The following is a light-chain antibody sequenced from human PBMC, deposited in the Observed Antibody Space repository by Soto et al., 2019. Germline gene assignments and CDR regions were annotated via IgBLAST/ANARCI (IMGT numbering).Light chain of an antibody. Sequence: EIVMTQSPATLSVSPGDRATLSCRASQSVSSNLAWYQQKPGQAPRLLIYGASTRATGIPARFSGSGSGTEFTLTISSLQSEDIAVYYCWQYNKWPQTFGQGTKVDIK. V-gene: IGKV3-15*01. CDR1: QSVSSN. CDR2: GAS. J-gene: IGKJ1*01. CDR3: WQYNKWPQT.